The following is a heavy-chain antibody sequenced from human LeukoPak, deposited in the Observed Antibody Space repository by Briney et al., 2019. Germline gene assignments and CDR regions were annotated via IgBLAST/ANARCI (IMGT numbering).Heavy chain of an antibody. CDR3: ARDYYDSSGYPDY. V-gene: IGHV3-30-3*01. J-gene: IGHJ4*02. CDR2: ISYDGSNK. D-gene: IGHD3-22*01. Sequence: GGSLRLSCAASGFTFSSYATHWARQAPGKGLEWVAVISYDGSNKYYADSVKGRFTISRDNSKNTLYLQMNSLRAEDTAVYYCARDYYDSSGYPDYWGQGTLVTVSS. CDR1: GFTFSSYA.